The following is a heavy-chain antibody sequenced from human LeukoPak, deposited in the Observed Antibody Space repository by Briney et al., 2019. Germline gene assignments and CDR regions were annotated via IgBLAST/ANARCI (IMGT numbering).Heavy chain of an antibody. J-gene: IGHJ5*02. D-gene: IGHD5-18*01. V-gene: IGHV1-2*02. CDR2: INPNSGGT. Sequence: ASVKVSCKASGYTFTGYYMHWVRQAPGQGLEWMGWINPNSGGTNYAQKFQGRVTMTRDTSISTAYMELSRLRSDDTAVYYCARGEGDTAMVTDWFDPWGQGTPVTVSS. CDR3: ARGEGDTAMVTDWFDP. CDR1: GYTFTGYY.